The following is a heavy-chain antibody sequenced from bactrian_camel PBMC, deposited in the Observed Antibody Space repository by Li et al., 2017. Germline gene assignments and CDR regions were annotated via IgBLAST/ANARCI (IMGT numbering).Heavy chain of an antibody. V-gene: IGHV3S42*01. J-gene: IGHJ4*01. CDR1: GFTSNGCA. CDR2: WRSDGST. D-gene: IGHD6*01. CDR3: AAEIGGSWYVRDY. Sequence: DVQLVESGGGSVKAGGSLRLSCTDPGFTSNGCAMNWYRQAAGKQREWISTWRSDGSTSYADSVKGRFTISRDNDKNTLYLQMNSLKPEDTAVYYCAAEIGGSWYVRDYWGQGTQVTVS.